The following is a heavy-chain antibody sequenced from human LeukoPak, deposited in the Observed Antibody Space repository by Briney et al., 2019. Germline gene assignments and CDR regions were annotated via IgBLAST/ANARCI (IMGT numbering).Heavy chain of an antibody. CDR3: ARGEGDGTPFDY. D-gene: IGHD5-24*01. CDR1: GGTFSSYA. V-gene: IGHV1-69*05. J-gene: IGHJ4*02. CDR2: IIPIFGTA. Sequence: GASVKVSCKASGGTFSSYAISWVRQAPGQGLEWMGRIIPIFGTANYAQKFQGRVTITTDESTSTAYMELSSLRSEDTAVYYCARGEGDGTPFDYWGQGTLVTVSS.